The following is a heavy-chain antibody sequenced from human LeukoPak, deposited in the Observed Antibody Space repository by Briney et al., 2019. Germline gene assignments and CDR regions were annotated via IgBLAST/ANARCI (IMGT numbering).Heavy chain of an antibody. D-gene: IGHD1-26*01. V-gene: IGHV3-66*01. Sequence: PGGSLRLSCAASGFTVSSNYMNWVRQAPGKGLEWVSVIYSGGSTYYADSVKGRFTISRDNSKNTLYLQMNSLRAEDTAVYYCARDGGYSGTYQAPEDAFDIWGQGTMVTVSS. J-gene: IGHJ3*02. CDR1: GFTVSSNY. CDR3: ARDGGYSGTYQAPEDAFDI. CDR2: IYSGGST.